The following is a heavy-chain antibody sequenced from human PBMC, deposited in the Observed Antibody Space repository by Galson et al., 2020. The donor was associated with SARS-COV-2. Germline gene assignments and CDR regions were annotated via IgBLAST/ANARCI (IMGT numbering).Heavy chain of an antibody. CDR3: AGLWMADEAFDM. J-gene: IGHJ3*02. Sequence: ASVKVSCKASGYTFITYDINWLRPAPGQGLEWMGWVNPSSGNTGSAANFHGRITMTRDSSIGTAYMELSGLGSEDTAIYYCAGLWMADEAFDMWGQGTMVTVAS. V-gene: IGHV1-8*01. CDR1: GYTFITYD. CDR2: VNPSSGNT. D-gene: IGHD3-3*01.